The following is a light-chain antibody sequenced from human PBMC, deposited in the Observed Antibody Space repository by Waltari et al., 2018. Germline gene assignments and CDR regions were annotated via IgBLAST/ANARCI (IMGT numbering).Light chain of an antibody. CDR3: HSRVVSNVRGA. Sequence: SSELTQDPAVSVALGQTVRITCQGDSLRRYDAIRYQQKPGQAPQLVIYGKDNRPSGIPDRFSGSTSGNTASLTITGSQAEDEADYYCHSRVVSNVRGAFGGGTKLTVL. V-gene: IGLV3-19*01. CDR1: SLRRYD. CDR2: GKD. J-gene: IGLJ2*01.